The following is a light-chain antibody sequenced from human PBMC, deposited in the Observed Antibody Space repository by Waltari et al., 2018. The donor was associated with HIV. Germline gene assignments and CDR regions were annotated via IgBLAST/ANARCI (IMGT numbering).Light chain of an antibody. CDR1: KIGSKS. V-gene: IGLV3-21*02. CDR2: DDS. J-gene: IGLJ2*01. CDR3: QVGDSSSDHVV. Sequence: SYVLTQPPSVSVAPGQTARITCGGNKIGSKSVHWYQQKTGQAPVLVVYDDSDRPSGIPGRFSGSNSGNTATLTISRVEAGDEADYYCQVGDSSSDHVVFGGGTKLTVL.